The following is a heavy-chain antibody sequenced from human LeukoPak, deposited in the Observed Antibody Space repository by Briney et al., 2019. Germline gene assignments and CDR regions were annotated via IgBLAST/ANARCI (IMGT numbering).Heavy chain of an antibody. CDR2: ISDDGRHK. CDR1: GFTFSSSW. Sequence: GGSLRLSCAASGFTFSSSWMGWARQAPGKGLEWVAVISDDGRHKNYADSVKGRFTISRDNSNNTLYLQMNSLRVEDTGVYYCAKDRETTASGTFDYWGQGTLVTVSS. CDR3: AKDRETTASGTFDY. V-gene: IGHV3-30*18. J-gene: IGHJ4*02. D-gene: IGHD6-13*01.